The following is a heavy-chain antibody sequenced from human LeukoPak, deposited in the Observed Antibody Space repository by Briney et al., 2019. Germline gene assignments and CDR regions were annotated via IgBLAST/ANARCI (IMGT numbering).Heavy chain of an antibody. CDR3: ASTGSYQLPYDAFDI. V-gene: IGHV3-23*01. Sequence: GGSLRLSCAASGFIFSTYAMGWVRQAPGKGLEWVSTISGSTGSTYYADSVKGRFTISRDNPRNTLYLQMSSLRAEDTAVYYCASTGSYQLPYDAFDIWGQGTMVTVSS. J-gene: IGHJ3*02. D-gene: IGHD2-2*01. CDR2: ISGSTGST. CDR1: GFIFSTYA.